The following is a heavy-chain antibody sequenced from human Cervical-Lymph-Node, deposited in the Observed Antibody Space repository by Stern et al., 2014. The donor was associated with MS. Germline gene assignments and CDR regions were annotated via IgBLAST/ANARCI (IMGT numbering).Heavy chain of an antibody. V-gene: IGHV1-58*01. CDR3: AAEPMYYSDSVGAFDI. CDR1: GFTFTSSA. J-gene: IGHJ3*02. Sequence: QLVQSGPEVKKPGTSVKVSCKASGFTFTSSAVQWVRQARGQRLVLIGWLVVGSGNTNYAQKFQERVTITRDMSTSTAYMELSSLRSEDTAVYYCAAEPMYYSDSVGAFDIWGQGTMVTVSS. CDR2: LVVGSGNT. D-gene: IGHD3-22*01.